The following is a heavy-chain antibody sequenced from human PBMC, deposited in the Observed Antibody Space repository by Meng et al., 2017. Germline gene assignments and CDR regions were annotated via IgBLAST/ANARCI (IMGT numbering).Heavy chain of an antibody. Sequence: QGLRVESGGGVVQLGRSLRLSCAASGFTVSSYAMHWVRQAPGKGLEWVAVISYDGSNKYYADSVKGRFTISRDNSKNTLYLQMNSLRAEDTAVYYCARVPDAEWIQLWFAGADYWGQGTLVTVSS. D-gene: IGHD5-18*01. CDR2: ISYDGSNK. V-gene: IGHV3-30*01. J-gene: IGHJ4*02. CDR1: GFTVSSYA. CDR3: ARVPDAEWIQLWFAGADY.